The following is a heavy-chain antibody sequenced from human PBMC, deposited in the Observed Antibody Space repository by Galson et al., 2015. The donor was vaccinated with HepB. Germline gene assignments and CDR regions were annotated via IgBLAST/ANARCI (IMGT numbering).Heavy chain of an antibody. CDR1: GFTFTNAW. CDR3: TTFFYPGSGSRYYFDY. CDR2: IKSKTHGETT. D-gene: IGHD3-10*01. V-gene: IGHV3-15*07. Sequence: SLRLSCAASGFTFTNAWMNWVRQAPGKGLEWVGRIKSKTHGETTDYTAPVKGRFTISRDDSKNTLYLQMNSLQSEDTAIYYCTTFFYPGSGSRYYFDYWGQGTLVTVSS. J-gene: IGHJ4*02.